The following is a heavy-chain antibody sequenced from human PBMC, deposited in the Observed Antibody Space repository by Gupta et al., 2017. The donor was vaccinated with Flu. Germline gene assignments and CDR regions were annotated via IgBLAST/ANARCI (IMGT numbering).Heavy chain of an antibody. CDR1: GFTFSSYS. D-gene: IGHD4-4*01. CDR2: ISSSSSYI. J-gene: IGHJ5*02. CDR3: ARAVFSTVTTSGWFDP. Sequence: EVQLVESGGGLVKPGGSLRLSCAASGFTFSSYSMNWVRQAPGKGLEWVSSISSSSSYIYYADSVKGRFTISRDNAKNSLYLQMNSLRAEDTAVYYCARAVFSTVTTSGWFDPWGQGTLVTVSS. V-gene: IGHV3-21*01.